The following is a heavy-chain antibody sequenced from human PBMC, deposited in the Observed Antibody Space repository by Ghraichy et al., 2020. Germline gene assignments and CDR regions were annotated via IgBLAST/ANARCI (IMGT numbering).Heavy chain of an antibody. V-gene: IGHV3-23*01. CDR1: GFTFSSYA. Sequence: GESLNISCAASGFTFSSYAMSWVRQAPGKGLEWVSAISGSGGSTYYADSVKGRFTISRDNSKNTLYLQMNSLRAEDTAVYYCAKDSLSGYSSSWSRFYYFDYWGQGTLVTVSS. CDR3: AKDSLSGYSSSWSRFYYFDY. CDR2: ISGSGGST. D-gene: IGHD6-13*01. J-gene: IGHJ4*02.